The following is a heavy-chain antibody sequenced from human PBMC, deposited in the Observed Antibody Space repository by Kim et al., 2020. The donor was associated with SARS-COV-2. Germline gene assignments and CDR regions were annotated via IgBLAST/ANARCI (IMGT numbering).Heavy chain of an antibody. J-gene: IGHJ6*01. CDR1: GGSISSSSYY. CDR3: ARGFVAAGIHYYYGMD. D-gene: IGHD6-13*01. CDR2: IYYSGST. Sequence: SETLSLTCTVSGGSISSSSYYWGWIRQPPGKGLEWIGSIYYSGSTYYNPSLKSRVTISVDTSKNQFSLKLSSVTAADTAVYYCARGFVAAGIHYYYGMD. V-gene: IGHV4-39*07.